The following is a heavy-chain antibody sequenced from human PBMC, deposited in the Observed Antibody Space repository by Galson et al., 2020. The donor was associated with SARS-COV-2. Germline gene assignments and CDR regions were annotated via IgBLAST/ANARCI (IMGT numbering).Heavy chain of an antibody. Sequence: GGPLRLPFAALGLIFHDHAMHWVRQGSGKGLEWCSGTNLNSVIIGYAHSVRGRFTIHRDNTKNSLYLHMNSLRPEDTAFYCCTTGGLWGADRYFDRWGGGTLVTVSS. V-gene: IGHV3-9*01. CDR2: TNLNSVII. CDR3: TTGGLWGADRYFDR. J-gene: IGHJ2*01. D-gene: IGHD7-27*01. CDR1: GLIFHDHA.